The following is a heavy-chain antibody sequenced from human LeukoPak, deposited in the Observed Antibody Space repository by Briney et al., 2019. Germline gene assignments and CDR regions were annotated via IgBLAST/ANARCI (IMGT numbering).Heavy chain of an antibody. CDR1: GFTFDDYA. J-gene: IGHJ4*02. D-gene: IGHD5-18*01. V-gene: IGHV3-9*01. Sequence: PGGSLRLSCAASGFTFDDYAMHWVRQAPGKGLEWVSGISWNSGSIGYADSVKGRFTISRDNAKNSLYLQMNSLRAEDTALYYCAKDIRGYSYGYDYRGQGTLVTVSS. CDR3: AKDIRGYSYGYDY. CDR2: ISWNSGSI.